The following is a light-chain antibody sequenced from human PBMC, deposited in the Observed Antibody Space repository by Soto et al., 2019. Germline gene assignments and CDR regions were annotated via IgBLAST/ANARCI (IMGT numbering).Light chain of an antibody. CDR3: QQYDSFSRT. J-gene: IGKJ1*01. V-gene: IGKV1-5*01. Sequence: DIPMTQSPSTLSASVGDRVTITCRASQSISSWLAWYKQKPGKAPNLLIYDASSLESGVPSRFSGSGSGTEFTLTISSLQPDDFATYYCQQYDSFSRTFGQGTKVEIK. CDR1: QSISSW. CDR2: DAS.